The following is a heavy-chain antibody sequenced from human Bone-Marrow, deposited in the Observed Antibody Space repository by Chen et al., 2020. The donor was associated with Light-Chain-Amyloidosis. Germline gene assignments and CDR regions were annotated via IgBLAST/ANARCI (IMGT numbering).Heavy chain of an antibody. CDR2: MRDRGSNT. V-gene: IGHV3-23*01. D-gene: IGHD1-1*01. Sequence: EVQLLESGGGLVQPGGSLRLSCAASGFTFSSQPMSLVRQAPGKGREWVLGMRDRGSNTSYEDSMEGRFTVSRDNSKNTLHLQMNSLGAEDSAVYYCAKWDWNTNYFDDWGQGTLVTVSS. J-gene: IGHJ4*02. CDR1: GFTFSSQP. CDR3: AKWDWNTNYFDD.